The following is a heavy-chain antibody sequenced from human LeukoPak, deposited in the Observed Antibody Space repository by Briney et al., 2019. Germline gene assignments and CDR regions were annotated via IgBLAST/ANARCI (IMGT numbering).Heavy chain of an antibody. D-gene: IGHD6-13*01. CDR2: IIPIFGTA. CDR3: ARRKWGQAGAFDI. CDR1: GGTFSSYA. J-gene: IGHJ3*02. V-gene: IGHV1-69*13. Sequence: SVKVSCKASGGTFSSYAISWVRQAPGQGLEWMGGIIPIFGTANYAQKFQGRVTITADESTSTAYMELSSLRSEDTAVYYCARRKWGQAGAFDIWGQGTMVSVSS.